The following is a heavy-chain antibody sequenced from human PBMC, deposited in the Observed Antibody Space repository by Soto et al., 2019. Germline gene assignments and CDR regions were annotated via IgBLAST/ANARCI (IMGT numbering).Heavy chain of an antibody. CDR2: IVSDGSTT. J-gene: IGHJ3*02. V-gene: IGHV3-74*01. CDR3: ASRIYCSGGSCPPDAFDI. D-gene: IGHD2-15*01. Sequence: GGSLRLSCVASGFSFSSYWMHWVRQAPGKGLVWVSRIVSDGSTTFYADYVKGRFTVSRDNAKNTLYLQMNSLRAEDTAVYYCASRIYCSGGSCPPDAFDIWGQGTMVTVSS. CDR1: GFSFSSYW.